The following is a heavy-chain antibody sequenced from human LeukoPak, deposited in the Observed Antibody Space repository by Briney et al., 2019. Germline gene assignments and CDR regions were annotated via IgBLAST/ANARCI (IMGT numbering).Heavy chain of an antibody. J-gene: IGHJ6*02. D-gene: IGHD6-6*01. CDR2: IRSDGGDT. CDR3: ARLAARQFLRYYGMVV. CDR1: GFIFSTYW. V-gene: IGHV3-74*01. Sequence: PGGTLRLSCAASGFIFSTYWMHWVRQPPGKGLVWVSHIRSDGGDTTYAYFVQGRFTHTRDNVKNMLYLQMNSLGAEDTGGYYCARLAARQFLRYYGMVVWGRGTTVTVAS.